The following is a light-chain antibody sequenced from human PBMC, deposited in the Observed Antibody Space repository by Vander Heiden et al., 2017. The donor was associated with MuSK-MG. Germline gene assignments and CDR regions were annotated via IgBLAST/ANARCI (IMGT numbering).Light chain of an antibody. CDR3: HQSYTPPVT. Sequence: DIEMTQSPSSLSASVGDRVTITCRASQSVSRYLNWYQQKPGKAPKLLIYAASNLQSRVSSRFSGSGAGTDFTLTIIRLQPEDFAIYYCHQSYTPPVTFGQGTKLDIK. CDR1: QSVSRY. J-gene: IGKJ2*01. CDR2: AAS. V-gene: IGKV1-39*01.